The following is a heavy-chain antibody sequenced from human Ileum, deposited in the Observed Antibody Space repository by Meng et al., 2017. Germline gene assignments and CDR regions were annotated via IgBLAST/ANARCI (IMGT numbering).Heavy chain of an antibody. CDR2: IYTSGST. CDR1: GGSISSYD. CDR3: ARDVVPTVTYYYNWFDP. V-gene: IGHV4-4*07. Sequence: QDQVEESGPRPVTPSEPPSLPFTVSGGSISSYDWSLLRQPAGKGLEWIGRIYTSGSTNYNPSLTSRVPMSVDTSKNQFSLKLSSVTAADTAVYYCARDVVPTVTYYYNWFDPWGQGTLVTVSS. D-gene: IGHD4-17*01. J-gene: IGHJ5*02.